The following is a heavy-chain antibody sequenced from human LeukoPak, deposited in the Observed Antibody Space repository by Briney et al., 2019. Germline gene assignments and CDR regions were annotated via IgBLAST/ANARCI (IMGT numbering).Heavy chain of an antibody. CDR1: GYTFTGYY. V-gene: IGHV1-2*02. J-gene: IGHJ4*02. Sequence: ASVKVSCKASGYTFTGYYMHWVRQAPGQGLEWMGWVNLNSGDRNYAQKFQGRVTMTRDTSSSTAYMEVSRLRSDDTAVYYCARVSRLYHDTSGRIFDYWGRGTLVTVSS. D-gene: IGHD3-22*01. CDR3: ARVSRLYHDTSGRIFDY. CDR2: VNLNSGDR.